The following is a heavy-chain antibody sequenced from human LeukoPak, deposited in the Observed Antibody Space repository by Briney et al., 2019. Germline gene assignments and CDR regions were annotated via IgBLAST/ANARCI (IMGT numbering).Heavy chain of an antibody. J-gene: IGHJ4*02. V-gene: IGHV1-69*13. CDR1: GGTFSSYA. Sequence: ASVKVSCKASGGTFSSYAISWVRQAPGQGLEWMGGIIPIFGTANYAQKFQGRVTITADESTSTAYMELSSLRSEDTAVYYCAREPYCSGGSCYFDYWGQGTLVTVSS. D-gene: IGHD2-15*01. CDR2: IIPIFGTA. CDR3: AREPYCSGGSCYFDY.